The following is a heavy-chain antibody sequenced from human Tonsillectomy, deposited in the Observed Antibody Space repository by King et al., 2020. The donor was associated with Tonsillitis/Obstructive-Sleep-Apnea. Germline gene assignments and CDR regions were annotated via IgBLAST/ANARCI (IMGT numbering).Heavy chain of an antibody. D-gene: IGHD3-10*01. CDR1: GFTFSNAW. CDR3: TTALQWFGELPFDY. J-gene: IGHJ4*02. Sequence: VQLVESGGGLVKPGGSLRLSCAASGFTFSNAWMSWVRQAPGKGLEWVGRIKSKTDGGTTDYAAPVKGRFTISRGDTKNTLYLQMNSLKTEDTAVYYCTTALQWFGELPFDYWGQGTLVTVSS. V-gene: IGHV3-15*01. CDR2: IKSKTDGGTT.